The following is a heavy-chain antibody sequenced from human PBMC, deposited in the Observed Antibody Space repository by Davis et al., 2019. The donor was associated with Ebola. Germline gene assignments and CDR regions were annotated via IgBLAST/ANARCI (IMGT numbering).Heavy chain of an antibody. D-gene: IGHD6-25*01. Sequence: GGSLRLSCAASGFTFSDYYMSWIRQAPGKGLEWVAVISYDGSNKYYADSVKGRFTISRDNSKNTLYLQMNSLRAEDTAVYYCARKRSFDYWGQGTLVTVSS. CDR1: GFTFSDYY. CDR2: ISYDGSNK. J-gene: IGHJ4*02. CDR3: ARKRSFDY. V-gene: IGHV3-30*03.